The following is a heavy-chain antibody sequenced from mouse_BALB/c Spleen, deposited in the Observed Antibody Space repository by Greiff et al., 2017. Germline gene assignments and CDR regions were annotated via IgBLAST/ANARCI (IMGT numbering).Heavy chain of an antibody. D-gene: IGHD1-1*01. CDR3: ARRTTVVEGYFDV. CDR1: GFTFSSYA. CDR2: ISSGGSYT. J-gene: IGHJ1*01. V-gene: IGHV5-9-3*01. Sequence: DVQLVESGGGLVKPGGSLKLSCAASGFTFSSYAMSWVRQTPEKRLEWVATISSGGSYTYYPDSVKGRFTISRDNAKNTLYLQMSSLRSEDTAMYYCARRTTVVEGYFDVWGAGTTVTVSS.